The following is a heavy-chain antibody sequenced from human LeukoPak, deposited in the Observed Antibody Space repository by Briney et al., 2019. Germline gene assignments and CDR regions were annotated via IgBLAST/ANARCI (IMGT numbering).Heavy chain of an antibody. J-gene: IGHJ5*02. CDR2: INPNSGGT. V-gene: IGHV1-2*02. D-gene: IGHD3-3*01. Sequence: ASVKVSCKASGYTFTGYYMHWVRQAPGQGLEWRGWINPNSGGTNYAQKFQGRVTMTRDTSISTAYMELSRLRSDDTAVYYCARGDFWSGYWGPWGQGTLVTVSS. CDR3: ARGDFWSGYWGP. CDR1: GYTFTGYY.